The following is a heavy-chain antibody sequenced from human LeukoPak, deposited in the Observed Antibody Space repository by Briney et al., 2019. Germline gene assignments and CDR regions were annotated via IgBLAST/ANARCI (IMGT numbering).Heavy chain of an antibody. D-gene: IGHD3-3*01. Sequence: GGSLRLSCAASGFTFSSYAMHWVRQAPGKGLEWVAVISYDGSNKYYADSVKGRFTISRDNSKNTLYLQMNSLRAEDTAVYYCARDAGWAYDFWSGPPGFDYWGQGTLVTVSS. CDR2: ISYDGSNK. J-gene: IGHJ4*02. CDR3: ARDAGWAYDFWSGPPGFDY. CDR1: GFTFSSYA. V-gene: IGHV3-30-3*01.